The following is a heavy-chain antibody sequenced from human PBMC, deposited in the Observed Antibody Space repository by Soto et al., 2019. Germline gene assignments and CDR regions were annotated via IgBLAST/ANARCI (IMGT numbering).Heavy chain of an antibody. J-gene: IGHJ4*01. CDR3: ARFGAAAAHDDN. CDR1: GGSISSGGYS. D-gene: IGHD6-13*01. V-gene: IGHV4-30-2*01. Sequence: SETLSLTCAVSGGSISSGGYSWNWIRQPPGKGLEWVGYIYHSGSTLYNPSLKSRVTISVDKSKNQFSLKLSSVTAADTAVYYCARFGAAAAHDDNWGRGVLVTVSS. CDR2: IYHSGST.